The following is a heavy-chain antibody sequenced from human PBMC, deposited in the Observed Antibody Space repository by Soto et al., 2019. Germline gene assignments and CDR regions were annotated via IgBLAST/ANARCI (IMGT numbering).Heavy chain of an antibody. CDR3: ARDQGWKVLKGSGMDV. J-gene: IGHJ6*02. CDR2: IYYNGDT. V-gene: IGHV4-31*03. D-gene: IGHD1-1*01. Sequence: QVQVQESGPGLVRPSQTLSLTCTVSGASINRDPYYWSWIRQHPVNGLEWIGYIYYNGDTDYNPSLKSRVTISLDTSKNPISQKLSSVTATDTAAYYCARDQGWKVLKGSGMDVWGQGTTVIVS. CDR1: GASINRDPYY.